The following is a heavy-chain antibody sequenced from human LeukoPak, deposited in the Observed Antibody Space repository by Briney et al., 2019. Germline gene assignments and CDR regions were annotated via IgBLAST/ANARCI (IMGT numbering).Heavy chain of an antibody. J-gene: IGHJ4*02. CDR2: ISYDGSNK. CDR1: GFTFSSYG. V-gene: IGHV3-30*18. D-gene: IGHD4-17*01. CDR3: AKDPADYGDYVVY. Sequence: PGRSLRLSCAASGFTFSSYGMHWVRQAPGKGLEWVAVISYDGSNKYYADSVKGRFTISRDNSKNTLYLQMNSLRAEDTAVYYCAKDPADYGDYVVYWGQGTLVTVSS.